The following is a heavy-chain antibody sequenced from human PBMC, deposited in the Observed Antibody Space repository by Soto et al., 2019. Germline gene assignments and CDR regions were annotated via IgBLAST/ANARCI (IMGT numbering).Heavy chain of an antibody. D-gene: IGHD6-13*01. J-gene: IGHJ6*02. CDR2: ISGSGGST. CDR3: AKDGPLQQLVKYYYYYGMDV. Sequence: EVQLLESGGGLVQPGGSLRLSCAASGFTFSSYAMSWARQAPGKGLEWVSAISGSGGSTYYADSVKGRFTISRDNSKNTLYLQMNRLRAEDTAVYYCAKDGPLQQLVKYYYYYGMDVWGQGTTVTVSS. CDR1: GFTFSSYA. V-gene: IGHV3-23*01.